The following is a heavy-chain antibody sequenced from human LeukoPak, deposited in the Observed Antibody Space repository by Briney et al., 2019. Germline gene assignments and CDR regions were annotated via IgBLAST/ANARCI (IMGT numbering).Heavy chain of an antibody. CDR3: ASPIVDTAMVDAFDI. D-gene: IGHD5-18*01. CDR1: GGSISSSSYY. CDR2: IYYSGST. Sequence: SETPSLTCTVSGGSISSSSYYWGWLRQPPGKGLEWIGSIYYSGSTYYNPSLKSRVTISVDTSKNQFSLKLSSVTAADTAVYYCASPIVDTAMVDAFDIWGQGTMVTVSS. J-gene: IGHJ3*02. V-gene: IGHV4-39*07.